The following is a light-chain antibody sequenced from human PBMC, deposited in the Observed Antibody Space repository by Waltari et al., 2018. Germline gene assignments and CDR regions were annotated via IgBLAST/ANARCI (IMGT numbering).Light chain of an antibody. Sequence: EIVMTQSPATLSVSPGERATPSCRASQSLSSNLAWYQQKPGQAPRLLIHDASTRAAAIPARFSGSGSETEFTLTISSLQSEDFAVYYCQQYNDWPLLTFGGGTKVEIK. CDR1: QSLSSN. V-gene: IGKV3-15*01. J-gene: IGKJ4*01. CDR3: QQYNDWPLLT. CDR2: DAS.